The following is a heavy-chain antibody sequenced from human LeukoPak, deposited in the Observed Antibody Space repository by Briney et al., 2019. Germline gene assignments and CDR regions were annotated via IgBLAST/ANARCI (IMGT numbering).Heavy chain of an antibody. CDR1: GFTFSNFP. D-gene: IGHD6-6*01. Sequence: GGSLRLSCAASGFTFSNFPMHWVRQAPGEGLEWVAVISSDGSNKYYADSVKGRFTISRDNSMDTLYLQMNSLRGDDTAVYYCARDAVPAARLFYYMDVWGRGTTVTVSS. CDR2: ISSDGSNK. J-gene: IGHJ6*03. V-gene: IGHV3-30*01. CDR3: ARDAVPAARLFYYMDV.